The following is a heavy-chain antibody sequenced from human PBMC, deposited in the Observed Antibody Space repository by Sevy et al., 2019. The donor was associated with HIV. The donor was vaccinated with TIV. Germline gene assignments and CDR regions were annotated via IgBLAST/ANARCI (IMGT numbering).Heavy chain of an antibody. CDR3: ARDQHDYAGNIRTGWFDP. J-gene: IGHJ5*02. CDR1: GVTFSSYA. Sequence: GGFLRLSCAASGVTFSSYAMHWVRQAPGKGLEWVAVISYDGSNKYYADSVKGRFTISRDNSKKTVYLQMNSLRVEDTAVYYCARDQHDYAGNIRTGWFDPWGQGALVTVSS. CDR2: ISYDGSNK. D-gene: IGHD4-17*01. V-gene: IGHV3-30-3*01.